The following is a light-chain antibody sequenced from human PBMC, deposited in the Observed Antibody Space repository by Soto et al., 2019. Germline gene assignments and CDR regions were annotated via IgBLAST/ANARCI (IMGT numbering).Light chain of an antibody. CDR3: HHLAGT. CDR2: SAS. V-gene: IGKV1-9*01. Sequence: KLTQSPSSLSASIGDRVTITCRASQDITNYLAWYQQQPGKAPKLLVYSASTLHSGVPTRFSGSGSGTEFILTIGRLQPEDFATYYCHHLAGTFGQGTKLEMK. J-gene: IGKJ2*01. CDR1: QDITNY.